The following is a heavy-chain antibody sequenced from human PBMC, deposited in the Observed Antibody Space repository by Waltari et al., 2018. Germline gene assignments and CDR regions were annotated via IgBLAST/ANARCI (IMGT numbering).Heavy chain of an antibody. J-gene: IGHJ4*02. Sequence: APGQGLEWMGRIIPIFGTANYAQKFQGRVTITADKSTSTAYMELSSLRSEDTAVYYCARVAPGGYDQPDYDYWGQGTLVTVSS. V-gene: IGHV1-69*06. CDR3: ARVAPGGYDQPDYDY. CDR2: IIPIFGTA. D-gene: IGHD5-12*01.